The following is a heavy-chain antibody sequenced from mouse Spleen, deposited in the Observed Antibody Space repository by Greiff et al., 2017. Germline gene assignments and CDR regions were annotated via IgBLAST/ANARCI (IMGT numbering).Heavy chain of an antibody. J-gene: IGHJ4*01. CDR1: GYTFTSYT. D-gene: IGHD4-1*01. CDR3: ARTENWSAMDY. Sequence: QVHVKQSGAELARPGASVKMSCKASGYTFTSYTMHWVKQRPGQGLEWIGYINPSSGYTKYNQKFKDKATLTADKSSSTAYMQLSSLTSEDSAVYYCARTENWSAMDYWGQGTSVTVSS. CDR2: INPSSGYT. V-gene: IGHV1-4*01.